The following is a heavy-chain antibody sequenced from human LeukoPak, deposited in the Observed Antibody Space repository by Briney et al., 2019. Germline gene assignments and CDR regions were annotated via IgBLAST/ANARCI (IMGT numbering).Heavy chain of an antibody. J-gene: IGHJ6*02. Sequence: GGSLRLSCAASGFTFSSYWMHWVRQAPGKGLVWVSRINSDGSSTSYADSVKGRFTISRDNAKNTLYLQMNSLRAEDTAVYYCARPVLRRVVVPGYYYGMDVWGQGTTVTVSS. V-gene: IGHV3-74*01. D-gene: IGHD2-2*01. CDR3: ARPVLRRVVVPGYYYGMDV. CDR2: INSDGSST. CDR1: GFTFSSYW.